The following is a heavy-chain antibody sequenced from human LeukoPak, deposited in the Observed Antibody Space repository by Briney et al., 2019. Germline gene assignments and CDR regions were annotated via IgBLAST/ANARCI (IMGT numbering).Heavy chain of an antibody. V-gene: IGHV4-59*08. CDR1: GGSVSSYY. Sequence: SETLSLTCTVSGGSVSSYYWSWVRQPPGKGLEWIGYIYDIGSTKYNPSLKSRVTMSVDTSKNQFSLKLSSVTAADTAVYHCARTYYYDSSGYLNHWFDPWGQGTLVTVSS. CDR3: ARTYYYDSSGYLNHWFDP. CDR2: IYDIGST. D-gene: IGHD3-22*01. J-gene: IGHJ5*02.